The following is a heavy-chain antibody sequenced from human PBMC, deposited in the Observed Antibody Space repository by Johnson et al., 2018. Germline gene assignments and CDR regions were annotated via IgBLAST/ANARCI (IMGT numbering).Heavy chain of an antibody. D-gene: IGHD3-10*01. CDR3: SRESRGFGVPQRMHAFDI. CDR2: IRAKGFGGTT. J-gene: IGHJ3*02. Sequence: VQLVQSGGGLLQPGRSLRLSCTASGFTFGDYALSWFRQAPGKGLEWVSFIRAKGFGGTTEYAASVKGRFTILRDDSKSIAYLQMNSLKSEDTAVYYCSRESRGFGVPQRMHAFDIWGQGRMVTISS. V-gene: IGHV3-49*03. CDR1: GFTFGDYA.